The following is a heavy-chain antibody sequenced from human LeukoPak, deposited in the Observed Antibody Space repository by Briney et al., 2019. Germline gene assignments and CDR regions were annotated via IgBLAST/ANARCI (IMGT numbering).Heavy chain of an antibody. Sequence: SQTLSLTRAVSGGSISSGGYSWSWIRQPPGKGLEWIGYIYHSGSTYYNPSLKSRVTISVDRSKNQFSLKLSSVTAADTAVYYCARGKGSSWEYYFDYWGQGTLVTVTS. J-gene: IGHJ4*02. V-gene: IGHV4-30-2*01. D-gene: IGHD6-13*01. CDR2: IYHSGST. CDR3: ARGKGSSWEYYFDY. CDR1: GGSISSGGYS.